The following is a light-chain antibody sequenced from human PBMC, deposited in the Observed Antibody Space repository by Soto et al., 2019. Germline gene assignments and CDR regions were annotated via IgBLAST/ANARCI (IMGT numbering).Light chain of an antibody. J-gene: IGKJ5*01. Sequence: EIVMTQSPATLSVSPGERATLSCRASQSVSSNLAWYQQKPGQAPRLLVYGASTRATIIPARFSGSRSGTEFTLTISSLQSEDFAFYYCQQYNTWPPTFGQGTRLEIK. CDR3: QQYNTWPPT. CDR2: GAS. V-gene: IGKV3-15*01. CDR1: QSVSSN.